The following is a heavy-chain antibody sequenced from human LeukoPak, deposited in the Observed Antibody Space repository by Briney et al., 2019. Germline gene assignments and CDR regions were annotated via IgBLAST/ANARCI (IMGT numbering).Heavy chain of an antibody. D-gene: IGHD6-6*01. J-gene: IGHJ6*02. V-gene: IGHV3-7*05. CDR3: ARDPYSSTWSYGMDV. CDR1: GFIFSSYW. CDR2: IKQDGSEE. Sequence: GGSLILSCAASGFIFSSYWMSWVRQAPGKGLEWVANIKQDGSEEVYVDSVKGRFTISRDNAKNSLFLQMNTLRAEDTAVYYCARDPYSSTWSYGMDVWGQGTTVTVSS.